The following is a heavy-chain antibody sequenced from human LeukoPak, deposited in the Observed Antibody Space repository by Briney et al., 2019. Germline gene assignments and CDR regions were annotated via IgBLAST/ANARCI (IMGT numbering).Heavy chain of an antibody. V-gene: IGHV4-59*01. CDR2: IYYSGST. CDR1: GGSISSYY. D-gene: IGHD5-24*01. CDR3: ARGEMATTSFDY. J-gene: IGHJ4*02. Sequence: TSETLSLTCTVSGGSISSYYWSSIRQPPGKGLEWIGYIYYSGSTNYNPALKSRVTISVDTSKNQFSLKLSSVTAADTAVYYCARGEMATTSFDYWGQGTLVTVSS.